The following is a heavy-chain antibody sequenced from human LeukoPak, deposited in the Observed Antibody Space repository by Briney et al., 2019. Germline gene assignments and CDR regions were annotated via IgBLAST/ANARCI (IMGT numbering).Heavy chain of an antibody. V-gene: IGHV4-38-2*01. Sequence: PSETLSLTCAVSGFSISSGYYWGWIRQPPGKGLEWIGSIYHSGSTYYNPSLKSRVTILIDTSKNQFSLKLSSVTAADTAIYYCARVYWGDSCYFDNWGQGTLVTVSS. CDR2: IYHSGST. CDR1: GFSISSGYY. CDR3: ARVYWGDSCYFDN. D-gene: IGHD1-26*01. J-gene: IGHJ4*02.